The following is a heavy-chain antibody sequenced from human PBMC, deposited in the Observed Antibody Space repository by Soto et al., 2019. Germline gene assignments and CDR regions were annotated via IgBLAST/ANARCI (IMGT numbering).Heavy chain of an antibody. CDR3: AREANIVVVPAKYYYYYYGMDV. J-gene: IGHJ6*02. CDR2: ISAYNGNT. CDR1: GYTFTSYG. Sequence: ASVKVSCKASGYTFTSYGISWVRQAPGQGLEWMGWISAYNGNTNYAQKLQGRVTMTTDTSTSTAYMELRSLRSDDTAVYYCAREANIVVVPAKYYYYYYGMDVWGQGTTVTVSS. V-gene: IGHV1-18*01. D-gene: IGHD2-2*01.